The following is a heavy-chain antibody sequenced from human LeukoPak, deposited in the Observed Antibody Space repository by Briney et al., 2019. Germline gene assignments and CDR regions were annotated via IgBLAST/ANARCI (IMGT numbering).Heavy chain of an antibody. Sequence: GGSLRLSCAASGFTVSSNYMSWVRQAPGKGLEWVSVIYSGGSTYYADSVKGRFTISRDNSKSTLYIQMNSLRAEDTAVYYCARNFPARPISYYMDVWGKGTTVTISS. D-gene: IGHD3-3*01. J-gene: IGHJ6*03. CDR1: GFTVSSNY. V-gene: IGHV3-53*01. CDR3: ARNFPARPISYYMDV. CDR2: IYSGGST.